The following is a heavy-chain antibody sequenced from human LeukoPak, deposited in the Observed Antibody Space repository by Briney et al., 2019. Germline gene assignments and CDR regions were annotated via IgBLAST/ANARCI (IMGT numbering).Heavy chain of an antibody. CDR2: IIPIFGTA. CDR1: GGTFSSYA. Sequence: SVKVSCKASGGTFSSYAISWVRQAPGQGLEWMGRIIPIFGTANYAQKFQGRVTITTDESASTAYMELSSLRSEDTAVYYCASTWIQLWFSTHYYMDVWGKGTTVTVSS. V-gene: IGHV1-69*05. D-gene: IGHD5-18*01. CDR3: ASTWIQLWFSTHYYMDV. J-gene: IGHJ6*03.